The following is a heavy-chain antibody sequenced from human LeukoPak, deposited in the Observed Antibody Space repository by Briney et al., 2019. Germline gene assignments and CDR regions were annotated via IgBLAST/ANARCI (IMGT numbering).Heavy chain of an antibody. V-gene: IGHV3-74*01. Sequence: GGSLRLSCAASGFSFSRYWMHWVRQAPGKGLEWVSRINSDGSDTTYADSVKGRFTISGDNAKSTLYLQLNSLRAEDTAVYYCARGGGDGYSYYFDYWGQGSLVTVSS. D-gene: IGHD5-24*01. CDR2: INSDGSDT. CDR1: GFSFSRYW. J-gene: IGHJ4*02. CDR3: ARGGGDGYSYYFDY.